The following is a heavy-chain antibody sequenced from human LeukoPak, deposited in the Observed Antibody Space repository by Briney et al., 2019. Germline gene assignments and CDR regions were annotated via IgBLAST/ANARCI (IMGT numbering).Heavy chain of an antibody. Sequence: PSETLSLTCTVSGGSISIGDYYWSWIRQPPGKGLEWIGYIYYSGSTYYNPSLKSRVTISVDTSKNQFSLKLSSVTAADTAVYYCARGIVVVPAARGVGAFDIWGQGTMVTVSS. V-gene: IGHV4-30-4*01. CDR3: ARGIVVVPAARGVGAFDI. CDR2: IYYSGST. J-gene: IGHJ3*02. CDR1: GGSISIGDYY. D-gene: IGHD2-2*01.